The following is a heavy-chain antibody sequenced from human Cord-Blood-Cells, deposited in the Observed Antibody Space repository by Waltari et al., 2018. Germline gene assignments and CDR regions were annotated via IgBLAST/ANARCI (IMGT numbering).Heavy chain of an antibody. V-gene: IGHV3-53*01. CDR1: GFHVSRNY. D-gene: IGHD2-8*01. Sequence: VPLVESGGGWIQPGGSLRLSCAASGFHVSRNYMSWDRQAPGKGLEWVSVIYSGGSTYYADAVKVRFTISRDNSKNTLYLQMNSLRAEDTAVYYCARAPLMNYWGQGTLVTVSS. CDR3: ARAPLMNY. J-gene: IGHJ4*02. CDR2: IYSGGST.